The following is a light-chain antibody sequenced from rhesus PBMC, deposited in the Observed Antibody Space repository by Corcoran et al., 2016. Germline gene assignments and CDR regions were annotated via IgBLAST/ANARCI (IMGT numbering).Light chain of an antibody. CDR3: QVWDSRDDYI. J-gene: IGLJ1*01. Sequence: SYDLTQPPSVSVSPGQTARLTWGGDKIGNKDVHWYQQRPPQAPVLVIYYDTERTSGFPERFSASQSGDTAALTISGVEAGDEADYYCQVWDSRDDYIFGSGTRLTVL. CDR2: YDT. V-gene: IGLV3-36*02. CDR1: KIGNKD.